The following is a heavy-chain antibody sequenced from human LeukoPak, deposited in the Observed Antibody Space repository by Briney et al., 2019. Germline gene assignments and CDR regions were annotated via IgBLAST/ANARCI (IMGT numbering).Heavy chain of an antibody. Sequence: ASVKVSCKASGYTFTSYYMHWVRQAPGQGLEWMGIINPSGGSTSYAQKFQGRVTMTRDMSTSTVYMELSSLRSEDTAVYYCARDRGQQLLYYYYYMDVWGKGTTVTVSS. CDR1: GYTFTSYY. J-gene: IGHJ6*03. CDR3: ARDRGQQLLYYYYYMDV. CDR2: INPSGGST. V-gene: IGHV1-46*01. D-gene: IGHD6-13*01.